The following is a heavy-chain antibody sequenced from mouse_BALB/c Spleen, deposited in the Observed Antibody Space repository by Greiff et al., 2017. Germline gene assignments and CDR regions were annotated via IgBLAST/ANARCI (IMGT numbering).Heavy chain of an antibody. CDR2: IDPANGNT. D-gene: IGHD1-1*01. CDR3: AYYYGSSSGAWFAY. J-gene: IGHJ3*01. Sequence: VQLKESGAELVKPGASVKLSCTASGFNIKDTYMHWVKQRPEQGLEWIGRIDPANGNTKYDPKFQGKATITADTSSNTAYLQLSSLTSEDTAVYYGAYYYGSSSGAWFAYWGQGTLVTVSA. CDR1: GFNIKDTY. V-gene: IGHV14-3*02.